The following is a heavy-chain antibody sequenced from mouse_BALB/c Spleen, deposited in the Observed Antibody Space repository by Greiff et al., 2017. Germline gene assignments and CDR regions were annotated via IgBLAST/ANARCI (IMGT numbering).Heavy chain of an antibody. CDR2: IDPANGNT. D-gene: IGHD2-3*01. V-gene: IGHV14-3*02. Sequence: VQLKQSGAELVKPGASVKLSCTASGFNIKDTYMHWVKQRPEQGLEWIGRIDPANGNTKYDPKFQGKATITADTSSNTAYLQLSSLTSEDTAVYYCARGGLLRRYFDYWGQGTTLTVSS. CDR1: GFNIKDTY. CDR3: ARGGLLRRYFDY. J-gene: IGHJ2*01.